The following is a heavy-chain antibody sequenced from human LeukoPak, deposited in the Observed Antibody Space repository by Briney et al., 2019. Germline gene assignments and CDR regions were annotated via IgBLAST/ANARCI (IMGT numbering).Heavy chain of an antibody. CDR3: AKVRGYSYDNDY. CDR1: GFTFSSYA. V-gene: IGHV3-23*01. D-gene: IGHD5-18*01. J-gene: IGHJ4*02. Sequence: GGSLRLSCAASGFTFSSYAMSWVRQAPGKGLEWVSAISGSGGSTYHADSVKGRFTISRDNSKNTLYLQMNSLRAEDTAVYYCAKVRGYSYDNDYWGQGTLVTVSS. CDR2: ISGSGGST.